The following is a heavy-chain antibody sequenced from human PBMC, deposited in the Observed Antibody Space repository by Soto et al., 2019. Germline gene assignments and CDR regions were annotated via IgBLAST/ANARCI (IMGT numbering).Heavy chain of an antibody. CDR1: GGSIDTYY. Sequence: TCTVSGGSIDTYYWSWIRQPPGKGLQWIGYIYYSGSTTYSPSLKSRVTISVDRSKNQFSLKLTSVTAADTAVYYCARLGGYYQSLDTWGQGTLVTVSS. J-gene: IGHJ5*02. V-gene: IGHV4-59*08. CDR2: IYYSGST. CDR3: ARLGGYYQSLDT. D-gene: IGHD3-3*01.